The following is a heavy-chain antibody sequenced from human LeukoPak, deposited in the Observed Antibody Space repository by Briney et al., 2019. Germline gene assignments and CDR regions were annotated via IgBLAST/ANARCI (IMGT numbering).Heavy chain of an antibody. CDR1: GFTFSSYS. D-gene: IGHD3-3*01. J-gene: IGHJ6*02. CDR2: ISSDSSYI. V-gene: IGHV3-21*04. CDR3: AKTNEIFGVVIELSFHGMDV. Sequence: PGGSLRLSCAASGFTFSSYSVNWVRQAPGKGLEWVSSISSDSSYISYAESVKGRFTTSRDNSKNTLYLQMNSLRAEDTAVYYCAKTNEIFGVVIELSFHGMDVWGQGTTVTVSS.